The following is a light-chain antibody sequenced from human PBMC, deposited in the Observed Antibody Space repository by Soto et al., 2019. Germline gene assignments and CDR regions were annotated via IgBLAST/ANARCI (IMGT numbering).Light chain of an antibody. CDR1: QSVSTY. Sequence: EIVLTQSPATLSLSPGQRATLSCRASQSVSTYLAWYQQKPGQAPRILIYDASNRATGIPARFSGSGSGTDFTLTISSLEPEDFAVYYCQQRRNWLTFGGGTKVDIK. V-gene: IGKV3-11*01. CDR2: DAS. CDR3: QQRRNWLT. J-gene: IGKJ4*01.